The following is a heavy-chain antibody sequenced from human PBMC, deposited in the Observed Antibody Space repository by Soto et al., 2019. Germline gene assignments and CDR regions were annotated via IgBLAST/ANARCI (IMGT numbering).Heavy chain of an antibody. V-gene: IGHV1-69*13. CDR3: ARGIIAAAGQFDY. CDR2: IIPTFGTA. CDR1: GGTFSSYA. J-gene: IGHJ4*02. Sequence: SVKVSCKASGGTFSSYAISWVRQAPGQGLEWMGGIIPTFGTANYAQKFQGRVTITADESTSTAYMELSSLRSEDTAVYYCARGIIAAAGQFDYWGQGTLVTVSS. D-gene: IGHD6-13*01.